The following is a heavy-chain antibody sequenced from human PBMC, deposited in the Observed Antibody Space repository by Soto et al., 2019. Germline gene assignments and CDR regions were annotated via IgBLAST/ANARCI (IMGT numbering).Heavy chain of an antibody. CDR3: ARDPWGYSGMDV. D-gene: IGHD3-16*01. V-gene: IGHV1-46*01. CDR2: INPSGGST. J-gene: IGHJ6*02. Sequence: ASVKVSCKASGYTFTSYYMHWVRQAPGQGLEWMGIINPSGGSTNYTQKFQGRVTMTRDTTTSTVYMELSSLRSDDTAVYYCARDPWGYSGMDVWGQGTTVTVSS. CDR1: GYTFTSYY.